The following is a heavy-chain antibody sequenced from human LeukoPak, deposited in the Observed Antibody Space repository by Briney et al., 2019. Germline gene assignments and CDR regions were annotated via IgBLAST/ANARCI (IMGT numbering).Heavy chain of an antibody. D-gene: IGHD4-11*01. V-gene: IGHV1-69*13. J-gene: IGHJ6*02. Sequence: SVKVSCKASGYTFTGYYMHWARQAPGQGLEWMGGIIPIFGTANYAQKFQGRVTITADESTSTAYMELSSLRSEDTAVYYCARDRGTRDYSNYYYGMDVWGQGTTVTVSS. CDR1: GYTFTGYY. CDR3: ARDRGTRDYSNYYYGMDV. CDR2: IIPIFGTA.